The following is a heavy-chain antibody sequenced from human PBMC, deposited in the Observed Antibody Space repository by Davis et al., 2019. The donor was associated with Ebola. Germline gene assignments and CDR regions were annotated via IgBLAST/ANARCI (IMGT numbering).Heavy chain of an antibody. CDR3: ARVPAMIVVVVRARGAFDI. D-gene: IGHD3-22*01. J-gene: IGHJ3*02. V-gene: IGHV4-34*01. CDR2: INHSGST. CDR1: GGSFSGYY. Sequence: MPSETLSLTCAVYGGSFSGYYWSWIRQPPGKGLEWIGEINHSGSTNYNPSLKSRVTISVDTSKNQFSLKLSSVTAADTAVYYCARVPAMIVVVVRARGAFDIWGQGTTVTVSS.